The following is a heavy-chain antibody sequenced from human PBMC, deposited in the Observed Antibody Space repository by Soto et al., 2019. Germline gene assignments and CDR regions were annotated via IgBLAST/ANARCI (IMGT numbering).Heavy chain of an antibody. CDR3: AKYVITIFGVVIATYFDF. CDR2: ISGSGGDK. J-gene: IGHJ4*02. D-gene: IGHD3-3*01. Sequence: EVQLLESGGGLVQPGGSLRLSCAASGFTFSSYAMSWVRQAPGKGLEWVSSISGSGGDKYNADSVKGRFTISRYNSKNTLYLQMSSLRAEDTAIYYCAKYVITIFGVVIATYFDFWGQGTLVTVSS. CDR1: GFTFSSYA. V-gene: IGHV3-23*01.